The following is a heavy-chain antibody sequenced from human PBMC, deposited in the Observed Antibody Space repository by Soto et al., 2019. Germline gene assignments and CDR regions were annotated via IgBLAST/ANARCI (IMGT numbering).Heavy chain of an antibody. V-gene: IGHV3-23*01. J-gene: IGHJ6*03. D-gene: IGHD6-19*01. CDR3: AKVRRERMAGPYYYYYYMDV. CDR2: ISGSGGST. CDR1: GFTFSSYA. Sequence: GGSLRLSCAASGFTFSSYAMSWVRQAPGKGLEWVSAISGSGGSTYYADSVKGRFTISRDNSKNTLYLQMNSLRAEDTAVYYCAKVRRERMAGPYYYYYYMDVWGKGTTVTVSS.